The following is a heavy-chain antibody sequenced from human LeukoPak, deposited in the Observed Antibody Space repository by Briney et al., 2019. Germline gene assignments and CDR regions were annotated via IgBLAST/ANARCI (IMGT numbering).Heavy chain of an antibody. CDR3: ARVGGSGSGYFDY. D-gene: IGHD2-15*01. CDR2: IYYSGST. V-gene: IGHV4-31*03. Sequence: SQTLSLTCTVSGASISSGGYYCSWIRQHPGKGLEWIGYIYYSGSTYYNPSLKSRVTISVDTSKNQFSLKLSSVTAADTAVYYCARVGGSGSGYFDYWGQGTLVTVSS. CDR1: GASISSGGYY. J-gene: IGHJ4*02.